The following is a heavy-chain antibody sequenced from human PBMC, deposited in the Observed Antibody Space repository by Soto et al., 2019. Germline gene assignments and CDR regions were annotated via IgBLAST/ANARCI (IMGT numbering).Heavy chain of an antibody. CDR2: ISGYNGYT. D-gene: IGHD3-16*01. CDR3: ARDRDYSHTDADIDY. Sequence: QVQLMQSGAEVRRPGTSMRISCTTSGYNFNTYGIIWLRQDPGQGLEWMGWISGYNGYTKYAQNFEDRVTLSTDPSTSTAFLELRNMRSGDTALYFCARDRDYSHTDADIDYWGQGTLVTVSS. J-gene: IGHJ4*02. CDR1: GYNFNTYG. V-gene: IGHV1-18*01.